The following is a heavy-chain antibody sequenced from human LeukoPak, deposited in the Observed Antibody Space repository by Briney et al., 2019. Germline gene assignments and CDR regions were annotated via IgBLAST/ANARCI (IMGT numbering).Heavy chain of an antibody. J-gene: IGHJ4*02. D-gene: IGHD7-27*01. Sequence: PSGTLSLTCAVYGGSFSGYYWSWIRQPPGKGLEWIGEINHSGSTNYNPSLKSRVTISIDTSKNQFSLKLSSVTAADTAVYFCARDQQNWGGFDYWGEGTLVTVSS. CDR3: ARDQQNWGGFDY. CDR1: GGSFSGYY. V-gene: IGHV4-34*01. CDR2: INHSGST.